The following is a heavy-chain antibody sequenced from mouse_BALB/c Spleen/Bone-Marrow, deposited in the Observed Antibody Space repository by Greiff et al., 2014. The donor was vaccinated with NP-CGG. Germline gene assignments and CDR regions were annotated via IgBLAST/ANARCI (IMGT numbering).Heavy chain of an antibody. Sequence: QVQLQQSGAELARPGASVKMSCKASGYTFTTYTIHWMKQRPGQGLEWIGYIIPSSGYTNYNQKFKDKATLTADKSSSTAYMQPSSLTPEDSAVYYCAIRYYAMDYWGQGTSVTASS. CDR1: GYTFTTYT. CDR2: IIPSSGYT. J-gene: IGHJ4*01. D-gene: IGHD1-1*01. V-gene: IGHV1-4*01. CDR3: AIRYYAMDY.